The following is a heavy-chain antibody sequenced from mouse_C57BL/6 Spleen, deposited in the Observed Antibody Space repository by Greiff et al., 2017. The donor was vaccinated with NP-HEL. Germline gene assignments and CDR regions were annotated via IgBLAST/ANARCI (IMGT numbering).Heavy chain of an antibody. Sequence: EVKLMESGGGLVKPGGSLKLSCAASGFTFSSYAMSWVRQTPEKRLEWVATISDGGSYTYYPDNVKGRFTISRDNAKNNLYLQMSHLKSEDTAMYYCARDEALGRACFAYWGQGTLVTVSA. CDR1: GFTFSSYA. D-gene: IGHD4-1*01. CDR3: ARDEALGRACFAY. CDR2: ISDGGSYT. J-gene: IGHJ3*01. V-gene: IGHV5-4*01.